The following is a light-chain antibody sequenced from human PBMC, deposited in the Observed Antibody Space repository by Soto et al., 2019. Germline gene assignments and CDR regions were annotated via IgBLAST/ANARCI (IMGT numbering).Light chain of an antibody. V-gene: IGLV2-14*01. CDR3: SSYSARSPPYV. Sequence: QSALTQPASVSASPGQSITISCTGTSTDVGGYDYVSWYQHHPGTAPKLVIYEVSNRPSGVSDRISGSKSGNTASLTISGLRTGDEADYHCSSYSARSPPYVFGTGTKLTVL. CDR1: STDVGGYDY. J-gene: IGLJ1*01. CDR2: EVS.